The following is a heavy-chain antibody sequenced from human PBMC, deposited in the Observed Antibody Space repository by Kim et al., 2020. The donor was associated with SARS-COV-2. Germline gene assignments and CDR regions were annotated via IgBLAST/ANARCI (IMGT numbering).Heavy chain of an antibody. CDR1: GYTLTELS. CDR3: ATERRRAELAARNAEYFQH. V-gene: IGHV1-24*01. D-gene: IGHD6-6*01. J-gene: IGHJ1*01. CDR2: FDPEDGET. Sequence: ASVKVSCKVSGYTLTELSMHWVRQAPGKGLEWMGGFDPEDGETIYAQKFQGRVTMTEDTSTDTAYMELSSLRSEDTAVYYCATERRRAELAARNAEYFQHWGQGTLVTVSS.